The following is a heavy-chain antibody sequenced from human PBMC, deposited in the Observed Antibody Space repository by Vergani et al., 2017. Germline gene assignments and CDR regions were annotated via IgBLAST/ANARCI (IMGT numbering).Heavy chain of an antibody. CDR2: INPNSGGT. D-gene: IGHD3-22*01. Sequence: QVQLVQSGAEVKKPGASVKVSCKASGYTFTGYYMHWVRQAPGQGLEWMGWINPNSGGTNYAQKFQERVTITRDMSTSTAYMELSSLRSEDTAVYYCARGAYYYDSSGYYLGAFDIWGQGTMVNVSS. V-gene: IGHV1-2*02. J-gene: IGHJ3*02. CDR3: ARGAYYYDSSGYYLGAFDI. CDR1: GYTFTGYY.